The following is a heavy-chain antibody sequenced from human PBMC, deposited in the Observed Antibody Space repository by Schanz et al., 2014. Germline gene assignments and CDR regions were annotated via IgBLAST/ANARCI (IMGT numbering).Heavy chain of an antibody. D-gene: IGHD6-13*01. CDR3: ATGRAASNFGSEYFLY. CDR2: ISSDGSKK. CDR1: GFTFRSYA. Sequence: QVQLVESGGGVVQPGKSLRLSCAASGFTFRSYAVHWVRQTPGKGLEWLAVISSDGSKKYYADSVKGRFAISRENSKNTMFLQMSSLRPEDTAVYYCATGRAASNFGSEYFLYWGQGTLVTVSS. V-gene: IGHV3-30*09. J-gene: IGHJ1*01.